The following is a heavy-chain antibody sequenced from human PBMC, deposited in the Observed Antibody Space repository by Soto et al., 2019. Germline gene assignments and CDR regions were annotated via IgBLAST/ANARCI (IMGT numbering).Heavy chain of an antibody. CDR2: INAGNGET. CDR3: ARAPSGTYPENNWFDP. V-gene: IGHV1-3*01. Sequence: GASVKVSCKASGYTFTNYVVHWVSQAPGQRLEWMGWINAGNGETKYSQSFQGRVTFTRDTSASTVYMELSSLKSEDTAVYYCARAPSGTYPENNWFDPWGQGTLVTVSS. CDR1: GYTFTNYV. J-gene: IGHJ5*02. D-gene: IGHD1-26*01.